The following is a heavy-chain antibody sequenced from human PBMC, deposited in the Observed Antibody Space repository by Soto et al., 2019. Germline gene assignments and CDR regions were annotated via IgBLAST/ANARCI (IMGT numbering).Heavy chain of an antibody. CDR3: ARVPAVGITGTYYFDY. CDR2: IYYTGST. J-gene: IGHJ4*01. D-gene: IGHD1-7*01. V-gene: IGHV4-61*01. Sequence: ASETLSLTCTVSGGSVSSESHYWSWIRQTPGKGLEWIGYIYYTGSTNYNPSLKGRVTMSVDTSRDQVSPKLSSVTAADTAVYYCARVPAVGITGTYYFDYWGQGTLVTVSS. CDR1: GGSVSSESHY.